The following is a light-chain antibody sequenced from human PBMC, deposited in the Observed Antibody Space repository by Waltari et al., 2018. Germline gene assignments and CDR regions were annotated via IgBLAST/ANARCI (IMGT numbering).Light chain of an antibody. J-gene: IGKJ4*01. Sequence: DIQMTQSPSSLSASVGDRVTITCRASKDISNFINWYQQKPGKAPKLLIFDASRLQPGVPSRFRGSGSGTDFSFVISSLQSEDVGTYYCQQFELLPLTFGGGTKVEIK. CDR3: QQFELLPLT. CDR2: DAS. V-gene: IGKV1-33*01. CDR1: KDISNF.